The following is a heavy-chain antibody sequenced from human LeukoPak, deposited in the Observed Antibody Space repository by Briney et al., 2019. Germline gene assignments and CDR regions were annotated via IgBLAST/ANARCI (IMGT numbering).Heavy chain of an antibody. V-gene: IGHV4-39*01. J-gene: IGHJ3*02. CDR3: ARLNVDTGMVYDAFDI. Sequence: SETLSLTCTVSGGSISSSTYYWGWIRQPPGKGLEWIGSIYYSGSTYYNPSLKSRVTISVDTSKNQFSLKLSSVTAADTAEYYCARLNVDTGMVYDAFDIWGQGTMVTVSS. CDR2: IYYSGST. D-gene: IGHD5-18*01. CDR1: GGSISSSTYY.